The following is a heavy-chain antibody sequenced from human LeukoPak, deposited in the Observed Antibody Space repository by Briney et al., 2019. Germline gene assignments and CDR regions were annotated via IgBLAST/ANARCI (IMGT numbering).Heavy chain of an antibody. Sequence: PGGSLRLSCAASGFTFDDYAMHWVRHAPGKGLEWVSGISWNSGSIGYADSVKGRFTISRDNSKNTLYLQMNSLRAEDSAVYYCARDGNSIRDFDSWGQGTLVTVSS. V-gene: IGHV3-9*01. CDR1: GFTFDDYA. D-gene: IGHD4-23*01. CDR3: ARDGNSIRDFDS. CDR2: ISWNSGSI. J-gene: IGHJ4*02.